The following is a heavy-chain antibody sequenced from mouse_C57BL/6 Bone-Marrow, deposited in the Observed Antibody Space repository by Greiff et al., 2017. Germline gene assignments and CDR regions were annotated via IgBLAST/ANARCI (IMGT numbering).Heavy chain of an antibody. V-gene: IGHV7-3*01. CDR2: IRNKANGYTT. CDR3: ASSHYYGSSRGYAMDY. Sequence: EVKLMESGGGLVQPGGSLSLSCAASGFTFTDYYMSWVRQPPGKALEWLGFIRNKANGYTTEYSATVKGRFTISRDNSQSILYLPMNALRAEDSATYYCASSHYYGSSRGYAMDYWGQGTSVTVSS. CDR1: GFTFTDYY. J-gene: IGHJ4*01. D-gene: IGHD1-1*01.